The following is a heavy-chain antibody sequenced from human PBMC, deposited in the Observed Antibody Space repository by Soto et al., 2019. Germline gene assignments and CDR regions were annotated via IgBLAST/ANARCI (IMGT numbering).Heavy chain of an antibody. V-gene: IGHV3-23*01. J-gene: IGHJ6*02. Sequence: GGSLRLSCAASGFTLSSYAMSWVRQAPGKGPEWVSALSGRGDSTNYADSVKGRFTISRDNSKNTLSLQMNSLRAEDTAVYYCAKDYYGMDGWGQGTTVTVSS. CDR1: GFTLSSYA. CDR2: LSGRGDST. CDR3: AKDYYGMDG.